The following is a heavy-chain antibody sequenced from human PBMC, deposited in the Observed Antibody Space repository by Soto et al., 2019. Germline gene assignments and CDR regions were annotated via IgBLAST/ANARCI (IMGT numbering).Heavy chain of an antibody. D-gene: IGHD4-17*01. CDR1: GGTFSSYA. V-gene: IGHV1-69*13. CDR3: ARISYGDSESGGFDY. J-gene: IGHJ4*02. Sequence: SVKVSCKASGGTFSSYAISWVRQAPGQGLEWMGGIIPIFGTANYAQKFQGRVTITADESTSTAYMELSSLRSEDTAVYYCARISYGDSESGGFDYWGQGTLVTVSS. CDR2: IIPIFGTA.